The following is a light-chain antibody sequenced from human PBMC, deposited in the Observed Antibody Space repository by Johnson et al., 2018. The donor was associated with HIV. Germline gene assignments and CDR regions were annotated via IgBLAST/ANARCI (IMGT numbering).Light chain of an antibody. J-gene: IGLJ1*01. CDR2: DNN. CDR1: SSNIGKNY. V-gene: IGLV1-51*01. Sequence: QSVLTQPPSVSAAPGQKVTISCSGSSSNIGKNYVSWYQQLPGTAPKLLIYDNNKRPSGIPDRFSGSKSGTSATLGITGLQTGDEADYYCGTWDNGLSAYVFGTGTKGTVL. CDR3: GTWDNGLSAYV.